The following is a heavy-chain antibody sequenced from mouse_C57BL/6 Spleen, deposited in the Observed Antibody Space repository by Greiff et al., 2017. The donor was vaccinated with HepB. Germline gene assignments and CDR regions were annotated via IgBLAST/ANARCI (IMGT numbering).Heavy chain of an antibody. V-gene: IGHV1-18*01. CDR3: AREVYYGSRWYFDV. CDR2: INPNNGGT. J-gene: IGHJ1*03. CDR1: GYTFTDYN. D-gene: IGHD1-1*01. Sequence: VQLQQSGPELVKPGASVKIPCKASGYTFTDYNMDWVKQSHGKSLEWIGDINPNNGGTIYNQKFKGKATLTVDKSSSTAYMELRSLTSEDTAVYYCAREVYYGSRWYFDVWGTGTTVTVSS.